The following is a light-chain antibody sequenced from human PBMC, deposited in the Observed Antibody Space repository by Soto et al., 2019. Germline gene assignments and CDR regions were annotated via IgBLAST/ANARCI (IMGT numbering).Light chain of an antibody. CDR2: EVR. Sequence: QSALTQPASVSGSAGQSITISCSGTMRDVGAYNLVSWYQQHPGTAPKLIIYEVRNRPSGISSRFSGSRSGNTASLTISGLQPEDEGDYTCSAYTDSSTLVFGGGTKLTVL. V-gene: IGLV2-14*01. J-gene: IGLJ3*02. CDR3: SAYTDSSTLV. CDR1: MRDVGAYNL.